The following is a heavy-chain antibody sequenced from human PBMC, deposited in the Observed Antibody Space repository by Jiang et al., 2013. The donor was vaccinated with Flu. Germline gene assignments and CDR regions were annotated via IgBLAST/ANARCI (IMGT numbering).Heavy chain of an antibody. CDR3: ARDNARELLWFGETYYGMDV. V-gene: IGHV3-30-3*01. Sequence: VQLVESGGGVVQPGRSLRLSCAASGFTFSSYGMHWVRQAPGKGLEWVAVISYDGSNKYYADSVKGRFTISRDNTKKTLYLQMNSLRAEDTAVYCCARDNARELLWFGETYYGMDVWGQGTTVTVSS. D-gene: IGHD3-10*01. CDR2: ISYDGSNK. J-gene: IGHJ6*02. CDR1: GFTFSSYG.